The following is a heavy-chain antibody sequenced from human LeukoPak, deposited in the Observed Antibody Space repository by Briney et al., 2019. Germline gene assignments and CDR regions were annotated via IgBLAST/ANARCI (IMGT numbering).Heavy chain of an antibody. CDR3: ARAIFGVVVMDV. CDR1: GLTFSSYA. D-gene: IGHD3-3*01. Sequence: GGSLRLSCAASGLTFSSYAMHWVRQAPGKGLEWVAVISYDGSNKYYADSVKGRFTLSRDNSKNTLYLQMNSLRAEDTAVYYCARAIFGVVVMDVWGQGTTVTVSS. V-gene: IGHV3-30-3*01. CDR2: ISYDGSNK. J-gene: IGHJ6*02.